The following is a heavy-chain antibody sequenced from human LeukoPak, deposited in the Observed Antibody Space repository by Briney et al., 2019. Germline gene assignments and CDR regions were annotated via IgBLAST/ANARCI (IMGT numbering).Heavy chain of an antibody. CDR3: AKRGVVIRVILVGFNKEAYYFDS. J-gene: IGHJ4*02. D-gene: IGHD3-22*01. CDR1: GISLSNYG. CDR2: LIDRNGRT. Sequence: GGSLSLSCAVSGISLSNYGMSCVRQARGKGLEWGGGLIDRNGRTIYADYVKGRFTISRDNFKNTLYLQMNSLGVEDTAVYFCAKRGVVIRVILVGFNKEAYYFDSWGQGALVTISS. V-gene: IGHV3-23*01.